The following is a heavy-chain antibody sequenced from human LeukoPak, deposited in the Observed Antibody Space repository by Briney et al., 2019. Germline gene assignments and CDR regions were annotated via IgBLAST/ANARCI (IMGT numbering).Heavy chain of an antibody. CDR2: INPNSGGT. D-gene: IGHD6-13*01. V-gene: IGHV1-2*02. J-gene: IGHJ6*03. CDR1: GYTFTGYY. Sequence: ASVKVSCKASGYTFTGYYLHWVRQAPGQGLEWMGWINPNSGGTNYAQKFQGRVTMTRDTSISTAYMELSRLRSDDTAVYYCARDVAAAGTTYYYYYMDVWGKGTTVTVSS. CDR3: ARDVAAAGTTYYYYYMDV.